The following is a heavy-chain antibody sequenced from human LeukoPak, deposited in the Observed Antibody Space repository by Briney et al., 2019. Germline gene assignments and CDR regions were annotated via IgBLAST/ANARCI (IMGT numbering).Heavy chain of an antibody. V-gene: IGHV3-23*01. CDR2: ISGSGGST. J-gene: IGHJ4*02. D-gene: IGHD4-17*01. Sequence: GGSLRLSCAASGFTFSSYAMSWVRQAPGKGLEWVSAISGSGGSTYYADSVKGRFTISRDNSKNTLYLQMNSLRAEDTAVYYCARDDYGDSGPLFDYWGQGTLVTVSS. CDR1: GFTFSSYA. CDR3: ARDDYGDSGPLFDY.